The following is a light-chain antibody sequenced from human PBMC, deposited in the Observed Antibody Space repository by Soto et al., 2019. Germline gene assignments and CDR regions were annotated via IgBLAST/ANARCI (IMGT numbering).Light chain of an antibody. CDR1: SSNIGARYE. Sequence: QSVVTQPPSVSGAPGQTVTISCTGSSSNIGARYEVHWYQQLPGTAPKLLIYEDIKRRSGIPDRFSGSKSGASASLAITGLLSEDEAVYYCQSYDSSLSGVVFGGGTKVTVL. CDR2: EDI. V-gene: IGLV1-40*03. J-gene: IGLJ2*01. CDR3: QSYDSSLSGVV.